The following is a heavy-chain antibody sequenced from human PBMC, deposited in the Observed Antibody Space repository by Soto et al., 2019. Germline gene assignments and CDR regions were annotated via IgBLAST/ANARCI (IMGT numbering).Heavy chain of an antibody. J-gene: IGHJ6*02. V-gene: IGHV1-3*01. CDR1: GYTFTSYA. CDR2: INAGNGNT. D-gene: IGHD2-2*01. CDR3: ARDAIVLVPAARTHYYYYYYGMDV. Sequence: ASVKVSCKASGYTFTSYAMHWVRQAPGQRLEWMGWINAGNGNTKYSQKFQGRVTMTRDTSTSTVYMELSSLRSEDTAVYYCARDAIVLVPAARTHYYYYYYGMDVWGQGTTVTVSS.